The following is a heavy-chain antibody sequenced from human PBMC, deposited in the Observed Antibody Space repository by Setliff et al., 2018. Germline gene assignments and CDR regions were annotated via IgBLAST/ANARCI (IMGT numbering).Heavy chain of an antibody. CDR3: ARGYSGYDYLKPLDY. D-gene: IGHD5-12*01. J-gene: IGHJ4*02. CDR2: IYYSGST. CDR1: GGSISSSSYY. Sequence: PSETLSLTCTVSGGSISSSSYYWGWIRQPPGKGLEWIGSIYYSGSTYYNPSLKSRVTISVDTSKNQFSLKLSSVTAADTAVYYCARGYSGYDYLKPLDYWGQGTPVTVSS. V-gene: IGHV4-39*01.